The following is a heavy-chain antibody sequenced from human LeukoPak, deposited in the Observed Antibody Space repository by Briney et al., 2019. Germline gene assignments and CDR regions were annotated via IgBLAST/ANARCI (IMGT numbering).Heavy chain of an antibody. J-gene: IGHJ4*02. CDR2: ISSSSSYI. D-gene: IGHD5-24*01. V-gene: IGHV3-21*01. CDR1: GFTFSSYS. CDR3: ARGTDGYNYEQTYYFGY. Sequence: PGGALRLSCAASGFTFSSYSMNWVRQAPGKGLEWVSSISSSSSYIYYADSVKGRFTISRDNDKNSLYLQMNSLRAEDTAVYYCARGTDGYNYEQTYYFGYWGQGTLVTVSS.